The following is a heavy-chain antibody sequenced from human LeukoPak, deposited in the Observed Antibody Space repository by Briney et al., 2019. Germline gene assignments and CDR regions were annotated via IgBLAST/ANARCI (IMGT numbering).Heavy chain of an antibody. CDR3: ARDGPNQWIQLWTGVYYYYGMDV. V-gene: IGHV3-7*01. J-gene: IGHJ6*02. CDR1: GFTFSSYW. Sequence: GGSLRLSCAASGFTFSSYWMSWVRQAPGKGLEWVANIKQDGSEKYCVDSVKGRFTISRDNAKNSLYLQMNSLRAEDTAVYYCARDGPNQWIQLWTGVYYYYGMDVWGQGTTVTVSS. CDR2: IKQDGSEK. D-gene: IGHD5-18*01.